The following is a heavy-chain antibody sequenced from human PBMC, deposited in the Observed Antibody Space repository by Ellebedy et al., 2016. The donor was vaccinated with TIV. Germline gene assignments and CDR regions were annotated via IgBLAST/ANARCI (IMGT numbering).Heavy chain of an antibody. Sequence: PGGSLRLSCAASGFTFSSYGMQWVRQAPGKGLEWVAVISYDGSNKYYADSVKGRFTISRDNSKNTLYLQMNSLRAEDTAVYYSAKERGAITYCFHPWGQGTLVTVS. CDR1: GFTFSSYG. CDR3: AKERGAITYCFHP. V-gene: IGHV3-30*18. D-gene: IGHD2-21*01. CDR2: ISYDGSNK. J-gene: IGHJ5*02.